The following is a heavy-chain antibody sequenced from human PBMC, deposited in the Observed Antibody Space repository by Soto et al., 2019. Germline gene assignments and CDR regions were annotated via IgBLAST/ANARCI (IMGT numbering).Heavy chain of an antibody. CDR3: ARLGSGYETDFDY. D-gene: IGHD5-12*01. V-gene: IGHV4-30-2*03. CDR2: IYHSGST. CDR1: GGSISSGSYS. J-gene: IGHJ4*02. Sequence: PSETLSLTCAVSGGSISSGSYSWSWIRQPPGKGLEWIGYIYHSGSTYYNPSLKSRVTISVDTSKNQFSLKLSSVTAADTAVYYCARLGSGYETDFDYWGQGTLVTVSS.